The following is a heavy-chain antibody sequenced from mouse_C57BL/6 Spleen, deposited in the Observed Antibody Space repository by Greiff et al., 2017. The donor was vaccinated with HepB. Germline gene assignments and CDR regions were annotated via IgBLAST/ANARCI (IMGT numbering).Heavy chain of an antibody. CDR1: GYTFTSYW. J-gene: IGHJ4*01. Sequence: QVQLQQPGTELVKPGASVKLSCKASGYTFTSYWMHWVKQRPGQGLEWIGNINPSNGGTNYNEKFKSKATLTVDKSSSTAYMQLSSLTSEDSAVYYCARRGSFITTVVATGDAMDYWGQGTSVTVSS. CDR3: ARRGSFITTVVATGDAMDY. V-gene: IGHV1-53*01. CDR2: INPSNGGT. D-gene: IGHD1-1*01.